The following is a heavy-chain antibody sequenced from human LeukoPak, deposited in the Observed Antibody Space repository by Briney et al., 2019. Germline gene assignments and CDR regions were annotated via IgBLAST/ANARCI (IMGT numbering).Heavy chain of an antibody. CDR1: GGSISSYY. V-gene: IGHV4-4*07. J-gene: IGHJ6*03. D-gene: IGHD2/OR15-2a*01. Sequence: SETLSLTCTVSGGSISSYYWSWIRQPAGKGLQWIGRIFTGGSTNYNPSLQSRVTISMDTSKSQVSLRLRSVTAADTAVYYCARVVSSVYYYMDVWGKGTSVTVSS. CDR3: ARVVSSVYYYMDV. CDR2: IFTGGST.